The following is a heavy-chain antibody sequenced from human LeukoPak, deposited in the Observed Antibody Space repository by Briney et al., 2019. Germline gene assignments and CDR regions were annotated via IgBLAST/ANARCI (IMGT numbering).Heavy chain of an antibody. CDR3: AGEYCYDSSGSPY. J-gene: IGHJ4*02. V-gene: IGHV3-23*01. CDR1: GFSFSEYA. D-gene: IGHD3-22*01. CDR2: ISYSGDTT. Sequence: GGSLRLSCAASGFSFSEYAMTWVRQAPGKGLEWVSLISYSGDTTHHADSVKGRFSISRDNSKNTLYLQMNSLRAEDTAVYYCAGEYCYDSSGSPYWGQGTLVTVSS.